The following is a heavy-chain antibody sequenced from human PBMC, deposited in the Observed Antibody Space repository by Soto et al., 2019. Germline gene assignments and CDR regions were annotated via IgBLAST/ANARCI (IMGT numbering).Heavy chain of an antibody. V-gene: IGHV3-23*01. CDR2: ISGSGGST. Sequence: EVQLLESGGGLVQPGGSLRLSCAASGFTFSSYAMSWVRQAPGKGLEWVSAISGSGGSTYYADSVKGRFTISRDNSKNTLYLQMNSLRAEDTAVYYCAKNRGSGGYDSGILSDYWGQGTLVTVSS. J-gene: IGHJ4*02. CDR1: GFTFSSYA. CDR3: AKNRGSGGYDSGILSDY. D-gene: IGHD5-12*01.